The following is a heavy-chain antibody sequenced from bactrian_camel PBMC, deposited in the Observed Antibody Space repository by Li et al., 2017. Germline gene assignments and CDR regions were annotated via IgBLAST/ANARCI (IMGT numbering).Heavy chain of an antibody. Sequence: DVQLVESGGGSVQAGGALNLSCLASPDTYKSPCMGWFRQAPGKQREGVATIYTLDDSTYYSDSVKGRFTVSHVNSNDTLHLQMNSLKPEDTAVYYCAADLGGCGSAPLQREFRNWGQGTQVTVS. D-gene: IGHD2*01. CDR3: AADLGGCGSAPLQREFRN. V-gene: IGHV3S31*01. CDR2: IYTLDDST. J-gene: IGHJ4*01. CDR1: PDTYKSPC.